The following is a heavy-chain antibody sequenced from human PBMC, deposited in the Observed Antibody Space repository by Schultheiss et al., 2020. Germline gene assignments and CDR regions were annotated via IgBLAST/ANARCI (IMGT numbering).Heavy chain of an antibody. CDR1: GFTFDDYA. Sequence: SLKIPCAASGFTFDDYAMHWVRQAPGKGLEWVSAISGSGGSTYYADSVKGRFTISRDNAKNTLYLQMNSLRAEDTAVYYCASGYCSGGSCYWYFQHWGQGTLVTVAS. CDR2: ISGSGGST. J-gene: IGHJ1*01. V-gene: IGHV3-9*01. CDR3: ASGYCSGGSCYWYFQH. D-gene: IGHD2-15*01.